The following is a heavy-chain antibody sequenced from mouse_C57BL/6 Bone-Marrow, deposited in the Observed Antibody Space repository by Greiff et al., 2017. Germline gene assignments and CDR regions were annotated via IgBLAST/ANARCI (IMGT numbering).Heavy chain of an antibody. CDR2: ISDGGSYT. CDR3: ARVFYAMDY. CDR1: GFTFSSYA. J-gene: IGHJ4*01. V-gene: IGHV5-4*03. Sequence: EVKLMESGGGLVKPGGSLKLSCAASGFTFSSYAMSWVRQTPEKRLEWVATISDGGSYTYYPDNVKGRFTISRDNAKNNLYLQMSHLKSEDTAMXYCARVFYAMDYWGQGTSVTVSS.